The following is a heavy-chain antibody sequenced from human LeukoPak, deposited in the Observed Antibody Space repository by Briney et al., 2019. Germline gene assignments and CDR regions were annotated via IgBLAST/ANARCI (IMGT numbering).Heavy chain of an antibody. CDR1: GYTPTELS. CDR3: ATAMITFGGVTSPRRYYYYGMDV. J-gene: IGHJ6*02. Sequence: GASVKVSCKVSGYTPTELSMHWVRQAPGKGLEWMGGFDPEDGETIYAQKFQGRVTMTEDTSTDTAYMELSSLRSEDTAVYYCATAMITFGGVTSPRRYYYYGMDVWGQGTTVTVSS. CDR2: FDPEDGET. V-gene: IGHV1-24*01. D-gene: IGHD3-16*01.